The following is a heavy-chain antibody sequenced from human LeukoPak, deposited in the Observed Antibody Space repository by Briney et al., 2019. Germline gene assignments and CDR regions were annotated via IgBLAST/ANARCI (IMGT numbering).Heavy chain of an antibody. D-gene: IGHD6-13*01. V-gene: IGHV1-2*02. CDR1: GYTFIDYY. J-gene: IGHJ4*02. CDR3: ARGGIRTAASKFDY. CDR2: INPNSGGT. Sequence: ASVKVSCKASGYTFIDYYMHWVRQAPGQGLEWMGWINPNSGGTKYAQKFEGRVTMTRDTSISTAYMELSRVTSDDTAVYYCARGGIRTAASKFDYWGQGTLVTVSS.